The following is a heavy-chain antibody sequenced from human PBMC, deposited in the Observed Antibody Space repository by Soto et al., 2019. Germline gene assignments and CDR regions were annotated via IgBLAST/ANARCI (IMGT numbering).Heavy chain of an antibody. D-gene: IGHD4-4*01. CDR3: ARDPPAFHSAFDS. CDR1: GDTGSSNRAA. CDR2: TYYRSKWLH. J-gene: IGHJ4*02. V-gene: IGHV6-1*01. Sequence: SQTLSLTAAISGDTGSSNRAASNWIRQSPARCLEWLGRTYYRSKWLHDYKVSMKGRLTISPDKSKNQFSLHLDSVTDEDTAMYYCARDPPAFHSAFDSWGQGTLVTVSS.